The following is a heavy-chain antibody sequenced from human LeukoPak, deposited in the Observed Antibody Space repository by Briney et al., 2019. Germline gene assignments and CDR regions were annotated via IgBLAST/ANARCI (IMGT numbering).Heavy chain of an antibody. D-gene: IGHD6-13*01. J-gene: IGHJ4*02. Sequence: PGGSLRLSCAASGFTFSSYGMHWVRQAPGKGLEWVAVISYDGSNKYYADSVKGRFTISRDNSKNTLYLQMNSLRAEDTAVYYCAKDHSTGYSSSWYYFDYWGQGTLVTVSS. V-gene: IGHV3-30*18. CDR3: AKDHSTGYSSSWYYFDY. CDR2: ISYDGSNK. CDR1: GFTFSSYG.